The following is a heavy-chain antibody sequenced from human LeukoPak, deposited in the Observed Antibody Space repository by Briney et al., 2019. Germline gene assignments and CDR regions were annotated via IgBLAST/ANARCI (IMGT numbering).Heavy chain of an antibody. CDR3: ASPSSTPGMDV. CDR1: GFTFSSYW. Sequence: GGSLRLSCAASGFTFSSYWMHWVRQAPGKGLVWVSRINSDGSSTSYADSVKGRFTISRDNSKNTLYLQMNSLRAEDTAVYYCASPSSTPGMDVWGQGTTVTVSS. V-gene: IGHV3-74*01. D-gene: IGHD2-2*01. CDR2: INSDGSST. J-gene: IGHJ6*02.